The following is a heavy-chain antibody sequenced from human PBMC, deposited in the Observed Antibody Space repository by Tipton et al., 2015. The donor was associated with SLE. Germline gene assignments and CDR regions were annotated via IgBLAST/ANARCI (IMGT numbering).Heavy chain of an antibody. D-gene: IGHD5-12*01. CDR2: IYYST. CDR3: AGGYTNRAFDF. V-gene: IGHV4-59*08. Sequence: TLSLTCAVYGGSFSGYYWSWIRQPPGKGLEWIGYIYYSTNYNPSLRGRVTISIDTSKNQFSLRLNSVTATDTAVYYCAGGYTNRAFDFWGQGTLVTVSS. CDR1: GGSFSGYY. J-gene: IGHJ4*02.